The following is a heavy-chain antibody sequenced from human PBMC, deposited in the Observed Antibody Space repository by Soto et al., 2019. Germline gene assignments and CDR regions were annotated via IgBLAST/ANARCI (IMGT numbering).Heavy chain of an antibody. CDR3: ARLQFSGSPGDH. Sequence: GGSLRLSCAASGFTFSSYEMSWVRQAPGKGLEWVSYISSSGSTIYYAGSVKGRFTVSRDNAQNSLYLQMNSLRAEDTAVYYCARLQFSGSPGDHWGQGTLVTVSS. V-gene: IGHV3-48*03. CDR1: GFTFSSYE. CDR2: ISSSGSTI. J-gene: IGHJ4*02. D-gene: IGHD1-26*01.